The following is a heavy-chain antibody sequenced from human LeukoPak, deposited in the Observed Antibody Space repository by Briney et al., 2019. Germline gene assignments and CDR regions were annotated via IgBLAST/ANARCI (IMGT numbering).Heavy chain of an antibody. J-gene: IGHJ4*02. CDR1: GFTFSSYA. CDR2: ISSNGGST. Sequence: QTGGSLRLSCAASGFTFSSYAMHWVRQAPGKGLEYVSAISSNGGSTYYANSVKGRFTISRDNSKNTLYLQMGSLRAEDMAVYYCARDNDSRDPPHFDYWGQGTLVTVSS. CDR3: ARDNDSRDPPHFDY. D-gene: IGHD3-16*01. V-gene: IGHV3-64*01.